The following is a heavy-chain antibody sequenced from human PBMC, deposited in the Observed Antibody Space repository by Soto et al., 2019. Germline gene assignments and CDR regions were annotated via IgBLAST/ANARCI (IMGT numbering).Heavy chain of an antibody. D-gene: IGHD2-21*01. Sequence: QVQLQESGPGLVKPSETLSLTCTVSGGSISSYYWSWIRQPPGKGLEWIGYIYYSGRTNYHHSPKSRLTISLDTSKNQFSLKLSSVTAADTAVYYCARLGGDYQSLDPWGQGTLVTVSS. J-gene: IGHJ5*02. V-gene: IGHV4-59*08. CDR3: ARLGGDYQSLDP. CDR1: GGSISSYY. CDR2: IYYSGRT.